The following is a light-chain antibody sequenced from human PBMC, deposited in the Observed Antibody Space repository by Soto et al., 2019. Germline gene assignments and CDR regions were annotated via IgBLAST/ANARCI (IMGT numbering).Light chain of an antibody. CDR3: QQYNKWPWT. Sequence: EIVMTQSPATLSMSPGERVTLSCRASQSVSSSLAWNQQKPGQAPRLLIYGASTRATGVPDRFSGSGSGTEFTLTISSLQSEDFAVYYCQQYNKWPWTFGQGTKVDIK. CDR1: QSVSSS. CDR2: GAS. J-gene: IGKJ1*01. V-gene: IGKV3-15*01.